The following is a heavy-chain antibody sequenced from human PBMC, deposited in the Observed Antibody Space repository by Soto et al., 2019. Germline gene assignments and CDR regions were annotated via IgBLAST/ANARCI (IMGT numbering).Heavy chain of an antibody. J-gene: IGHJ4*02. CDR1: GFTFSSYA. CDR3: ARETVVTARAPVLDY. V-gene: IGHV3-30-3*01. D-gene: IGHD2-21*02. CDR2: ISYDGSNR. Sequence: QVQLVESGGDVVQPGRPLRLSCAASGFTFSSYAMHWVRQAPGKGLEWVAVISYDGSNRYYADSVKGRFTISRDNSKNTLYLQMNSLRAEDTAVYYCARETVVTARAPVLDYWGQGTLVTVSS.